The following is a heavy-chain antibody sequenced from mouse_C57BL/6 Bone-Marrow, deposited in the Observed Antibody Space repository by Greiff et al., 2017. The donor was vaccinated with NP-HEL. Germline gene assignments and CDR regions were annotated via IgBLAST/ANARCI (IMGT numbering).Heavy chain of an antibody. J-gene: IGHJ3*01. CDR3: ARPGGYYFWFAY. Sequence: EVQLVESGGGLVKPGGSLKLSCAASGFTFSDYGMHWVRQAPEKGLEWVAYISSGSSTIYYADTVKGRFTISRDNAKNTLFLQMTSLRSEDTAMYYCARPGGYYFWFAYWGQGTLVTVSA. CDR2: ISSGSSTI. V-gene: IGHV5-17*01. CDR1: GFTFSDYG. D-gene: IGHD2-3*01.